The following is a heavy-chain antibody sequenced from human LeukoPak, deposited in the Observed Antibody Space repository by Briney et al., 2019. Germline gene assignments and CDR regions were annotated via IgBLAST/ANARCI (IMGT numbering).Heavy chain of an antibody. CDR1: GYSSTSYW. J-gene: IGHJ4*02. V-gene: IGHV5-51*01. CDR2: IYPGDSDT. CDR3: ARPQYNNGWGVPFFDY. D-gene: IGHD6-19*01. Sequence: GESLKISCKGSGYSSTSYWIGWVRQMPGKGLEWMGIIYPGDSDTKYSPSFQGQVTISADKSITTAYLQWSSLKASDTAMYYCARPQYNNGWGVPFFDYWGQGTLVTVSS.